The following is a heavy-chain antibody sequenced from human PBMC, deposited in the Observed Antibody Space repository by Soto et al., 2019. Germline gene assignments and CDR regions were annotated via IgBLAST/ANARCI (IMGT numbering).Heavy chain of an antibody. CDR3: AKDLLTRITMIVVVRDAFDI. Sequence: VSAISGSGGSTYYADSVKGRFTISRDNSKNTLYLQMNSLRAEDTAVYYCAKDLLTRITMIVVVRDAFDIWGQGTMVTVSS. CDR2: ISGSGGST. D-gene: IGHD3-22*01. J-gene: IGHJ3*02. V-gene: IGHV3-23*01.